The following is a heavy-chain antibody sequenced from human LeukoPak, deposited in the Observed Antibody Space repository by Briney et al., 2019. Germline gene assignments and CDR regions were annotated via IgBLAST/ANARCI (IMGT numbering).Heavy chain of an antibody. CDR3: ARRTVTTADDAFDI. CDR1: GYTFTGYY. D-gene: IGHD4-17*01. Sequence: ASVKVSCKASGYTFTGYYMHWVRQAPGQGLEWMGWINPNSGGTNYAQKLQGRVTMTTDTSTSTAYMELRSLRSDDTAVYYCARRTVTTADDAFDIWGQGTMVTVSS. CDR2: INPNSGGT. J-gene: IGHJ3*02. V-gene: IGHV1-2*02.